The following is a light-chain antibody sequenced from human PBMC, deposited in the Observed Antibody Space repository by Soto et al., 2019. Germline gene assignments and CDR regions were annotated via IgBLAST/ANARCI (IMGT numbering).Light chain of an antibody. V-gene: IGKV3-15*01. J-gene: IGKJ4*01. Sequence: EIVMTQSPAILSVSPGERATLSCRASQSVSSNLAWYQQKPGQAPRLLIYGASTRATGIPARFSGSESGTEFTLTISSLQSEDFALYYCQQYNNWPLLTFGGGTKVEIK. CDR3: QQYNNWPLLT. CDR1: QSVSSN. CDR2: GAS.